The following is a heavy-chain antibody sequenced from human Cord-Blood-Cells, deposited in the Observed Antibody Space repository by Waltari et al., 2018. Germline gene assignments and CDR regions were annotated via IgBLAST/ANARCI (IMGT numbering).Heavy chain of an antibody. CDR3: AREPHSSPFDY. CDR1: GGSFSGYY. Sequence: QVQLQQWGAGLLKPSETLSLTCAVYGGSFSGYYWSWIRQPPGKGLEWIGEINHSGSTNYNPSLKSRDTISVDTSKNQFSLKLSSVTAADTAVYYCAREPHSSPFDYWGQGTLVTVSS. D-gene: IGHD6-13*01. V-gene: IGHV4-34*01. CDR2: INHSGST. J-gene: IGHJ4*02.